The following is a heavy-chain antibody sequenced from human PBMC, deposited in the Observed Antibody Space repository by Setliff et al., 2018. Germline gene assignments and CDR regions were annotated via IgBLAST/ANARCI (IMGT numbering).Heavy chain of an antibody. CDR3: ARVATAILDAFDI. J-gene: IGHJ3*02. CDR2: IYYSGST. D-gene: IGHD5-18*01. V-gene: IGHV4-39*07. CDR1: GDSISSSSYY. Sequence: SETLSLTCTVSGDSISSSSYYWGWIRQPPGKGLEWIGCIYYSGSTYYNPSLKSRVSISIDTSKNQFSLNLSSVTAADTAVYYCARVATAILDAFDIWGQGTMVTVSS.